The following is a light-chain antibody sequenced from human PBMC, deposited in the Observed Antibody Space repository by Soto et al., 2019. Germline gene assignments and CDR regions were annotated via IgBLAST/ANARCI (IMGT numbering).Light chain of an antibody. Sequence: QSVLTQPASVSGSPGQSITISCTGTSSDVGSHNLVSWYQQHPGKAPKLMIYEVNKRYSGVSNRFSGSKSGNTASLPISGRQAEDEADYYCCSYVGSSTSWVFGGGTKVTVL. J-gene: IGLJ3*02. CDR2: EVN. CDR1: SSDVGSHNL. V-gene: IGLV2-23*02. CDR3: CSYVGSSTSWV.